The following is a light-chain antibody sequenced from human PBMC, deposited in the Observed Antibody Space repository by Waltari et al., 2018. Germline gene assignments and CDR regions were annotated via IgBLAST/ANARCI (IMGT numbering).Light chain of an antibody. CDR3: QSADSSGTYVV. CDR1: ALPKQY. J-gene: IGLJ2*01. CDR2: KDR. Sequence: SYELTQPPSVSVSPGQTARITCSGDALPKQYAYWYQQKPCQAPVLGIYKDRERPSGIPERFSGSSSGKTVTLTISGVQAEDEADYYCQSADSSGTYVVFGGGTKLTVL. V-gene: IGLV3-25*03.